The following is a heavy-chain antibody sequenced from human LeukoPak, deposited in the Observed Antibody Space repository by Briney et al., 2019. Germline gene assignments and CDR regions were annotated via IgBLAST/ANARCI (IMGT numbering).Heavy chain of an antibody. D-gene: IGHD2-8*02. J-gene: IGHJ5*02. V-gene: IGHV4-39*01. Sequence: SETLSLTCTLSGDSITSSDHYWVWIRQSPGKGLEWIGSVSHSGNTYYKSSLRSRVTVSLDTSKNEFSLILTSVTAADTAVYYCATITGTGLTNWFDPWGQGTLVTVSS. CDR3: ATITGTGLTNWFDP. CDR2: VSHSGNT. CDR1: GDSITSSDHY.